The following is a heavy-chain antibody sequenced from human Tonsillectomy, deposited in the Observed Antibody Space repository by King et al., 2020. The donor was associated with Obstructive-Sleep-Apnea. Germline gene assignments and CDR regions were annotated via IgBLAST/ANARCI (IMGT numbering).Heavy chain of an antibody. J-gene: IGHJ6*02. CDR2: ISYDGSNK. Sequence: VQLVESGGGVVQPGRSLRLSCAASGFTFSTYGIHWVRQGPGKGLEWVAIISYDGSNKYYADSVKGRFTISRDNSKNTLYLQMNSLSGEDTAVYYCAPASHDYGDYDYYYYGMDVWGQGTTVTVSS. D-gene: IGHD4-17*01. CDR3: APASHDYGDYDYYYYGMDV. V-gene: IGHV3-30*03. CDR1: GFTFSTYG.